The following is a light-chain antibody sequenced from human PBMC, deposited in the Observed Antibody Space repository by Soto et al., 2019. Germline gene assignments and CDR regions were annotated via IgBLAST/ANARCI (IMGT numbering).Light chain of an antibody. V-gene: IGLV2-23*01. Sequence: QSVLAQPASVSGSPGQSITISCTGSSGFVGSFSLVSWCQQHPGKAPKVMISEGHRRPSGGPDRCSGSTSVNSASMTSSRLEADDEADYYCCLYRGATTYGCGTGTKVTVL. J-gene: IGLJ1*01. CDR2: EGH. CDR1: SGFVGSFSL. CDR3: CLYRGATTYG.